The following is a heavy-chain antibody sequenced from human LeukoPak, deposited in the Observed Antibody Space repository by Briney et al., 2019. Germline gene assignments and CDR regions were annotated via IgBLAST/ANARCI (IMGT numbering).Heavy chain of an antibody. CDR3: ARSPTYYDILTGYHLGFYFDY. D-gene: IGHD3-9*01. CDR1: GYTLTELS. J-gene: IGHJ4*02. CDR2: FDPEDGET. V-gene: IGHV1-24*01. Sequence: GASVKVSCKVSGYTLTELSMHWVRQAPGKGLEWMGGFDPEDGETIYAQKFQGRVTMTEDTSTDTAYMELSSLRSEDTAVYYCARSPTYYDILTGYHLGFYFDYWGQGTLVTVSS.